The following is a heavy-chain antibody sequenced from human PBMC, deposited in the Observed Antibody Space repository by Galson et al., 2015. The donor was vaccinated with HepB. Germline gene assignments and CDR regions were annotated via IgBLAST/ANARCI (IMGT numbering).Heavy chain of an antibody. J-gene: IGHJ5*01. CDR1: GFAFDTHA. CDR2: ISGNGATT. D-gene: IGHD5-18*01. V-gene: IGHV3-23*01. Sequence: SLRLSCAASGFAFDTHAMSWVRQAPGRGLEWISGISGNGATTYYTDSVKGRFTVPRDNSNNMLYLQMNSLRAEDAGLYFCAKGYGLFDSWGQGILVTVSS. CDR3: AKGYGLFDS.